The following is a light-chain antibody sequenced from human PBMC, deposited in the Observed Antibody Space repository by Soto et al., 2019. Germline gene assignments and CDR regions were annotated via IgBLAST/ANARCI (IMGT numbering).Light chain of an antibody. CDR1: QTISSW. J-gene: IGKJ1*01. CDR2: KAS. Sequence: DIQMTQSPSTLSGSVGDRVTITCRASQTISSWLAWYQQKPGKAPKLLIYKASTLKSGVPSRFSGSGSGTEFTLTISSLQPDDFATYYCQHYNIYSEAFGQGGNVDIK. CDR3: QHYNIYSEA. V-gene: IGKV1-5*03.